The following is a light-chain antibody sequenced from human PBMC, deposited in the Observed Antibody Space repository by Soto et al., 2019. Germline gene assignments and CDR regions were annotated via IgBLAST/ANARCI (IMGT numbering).Light chain of an antibody. CDR3: QQRKDWPPIT. J-gene: IGKJ5*01. V-gene: IGKV3-15*01. CDR1: QFVSTN. Sequence: EVVMMQSPATLSVYPGERATLSCRASQFVSTNLAWYQQRPGQAARLLIYGASTRAIGVPARFSGSGSGTEFTLTISSLEPEDFAIYYCQQRKDWPPITFGQGTRLEIK. CDR2: GAS.